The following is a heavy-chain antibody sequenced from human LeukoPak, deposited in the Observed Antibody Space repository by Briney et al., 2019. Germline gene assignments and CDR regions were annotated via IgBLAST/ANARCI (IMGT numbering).Heavy chain of an antibody. Sequence: SETLSLTCAVPGGSLRGYYWSWIRQPPGKGLEWIGESNHSGSTNYNPSLKSRVTISVDTSKNQFSLKLTSVTAADTAVYYCARARKGYSSSWYTYWGQGTLVTVSS. CDR2: SNHSGST. CDR1: GGSLRGYY. D-gene: IGHD6-13*01. V-gene: IGHV4-34*01. J-gene: IGHJ4*02. CDR3: ARARKGYSSSWYTY.